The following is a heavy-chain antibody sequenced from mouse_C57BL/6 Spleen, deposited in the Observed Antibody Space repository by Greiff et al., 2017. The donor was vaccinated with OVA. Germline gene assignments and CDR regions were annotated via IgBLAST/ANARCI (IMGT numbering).Heavy chain of an antibody. J-gene: IGHJ2*01. CDR2: IYTSDSET. CDR3: ASSTGTRGY. CDR1: GYTFTSYW. D-gene: IGHD2-1*01. Sequence: VQLQQPGAELVRPGSSLKLSCTASGYTFTSYWMDWVKQRPGQGLEWIGNIYTSDSETHYNQKFKDKATLTVDKSSSTAYMQLSSLTSEDSAVYYCASSTGTRGYWDQGTTLTVSS. V-gene: IGHV1-61*01.